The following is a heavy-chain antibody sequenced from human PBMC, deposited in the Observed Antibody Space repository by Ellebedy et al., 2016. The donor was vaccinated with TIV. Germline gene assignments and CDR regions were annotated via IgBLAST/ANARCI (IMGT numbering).Heavy chain of an antibody. D-gene: IGHD4-23*01. CDR2: IYFSGSI. Sequence: ESLKISCTVSGVSVRTNTYYWTWIRQPPGKGLEWIGYIYFSGSIYYNFSLKSRVTISVDTSKNQFSLKLRSVTAADTAVYYCARDTEATTGGRDYNYYGMDVWGQGTTVIVAS. J-gene: IGHJ6*02. CDR1: GVSVRTNTYY. CDR3: ARDTEATTGGRDYNYYGMDV. V-gene: IGHV4-61*01.